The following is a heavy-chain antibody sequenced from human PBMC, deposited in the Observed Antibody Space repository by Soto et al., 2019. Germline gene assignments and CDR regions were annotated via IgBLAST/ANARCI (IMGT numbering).Heavy chain of an antibody. D-gene: IGHD7-27*01. CDR1: GGSISSYY. Sequence: SETLSLTCTVSGGSISSYYWSWIRQPPGKGLEWIGYIYYSGSTNYNPSLKSRVTISVDTSKNQFSLKLSSVTAANTAVYYCARGDWGFIDYWGQGTLVTVSS. J-gene: IGHJ4*02. CDR3: ARGDWGFIDY. CDR2: IYYSGST. V-gene: IGHV4-59*01.